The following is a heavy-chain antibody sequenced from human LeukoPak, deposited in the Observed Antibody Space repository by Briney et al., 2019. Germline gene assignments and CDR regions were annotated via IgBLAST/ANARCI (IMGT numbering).Heavy chain of an antibody. D-gene: IGHD5-24*01. Sequence: ASVKVSCKASGYTFTGYYMHWVRQAPGQGLEWMGRINPNSGGTNYAQKFQGRVTMTRDTSISTAYMELSRLRSDDTAVYYCARVFRGRWLLFDYWGQGTLVTVSS. CDR1: GYTFTGYY. J-gene: IGHJ4*02. CDR2: INPNSGGT. V-gene: IGHV1-2*06. CDR3: ARVFRGRWLLFDY.